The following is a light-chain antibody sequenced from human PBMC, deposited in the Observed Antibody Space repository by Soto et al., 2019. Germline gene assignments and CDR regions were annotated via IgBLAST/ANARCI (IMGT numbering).Light chain of an antibody. CDR2: EVT. J-gene: IGLJ3*02. Sequence: QSALTQPPSASGSPGQSVTISCTGTSSDVGGYNYVSWYQQHPGKAPKLMIFEVTKRPSGVPDRFSGSKSANTASLTVSGLQAEDEADYYCCSYAGSNNLVFGGGTKLTVL. V-gene: IGLV2-8*01. CDR1: SSDVGGYNY. CDR3: CSYAGSNNLV.